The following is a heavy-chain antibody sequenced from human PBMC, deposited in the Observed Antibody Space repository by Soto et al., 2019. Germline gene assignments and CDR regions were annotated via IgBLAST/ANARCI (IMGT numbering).Heavy chain of an antibody. CDR2: IYYSGST. D-gene: IGHD2-21*01. CDR1: GGSISSGGYY. V-gene: IGHV4-31*03. J-gene: IGHJ4*02. CDR3: ARVFVGSHMVADEFDY. Sequence: QVQLQESGPGLVKPSQTLSLTCTVSGGSISSGGYYWSWIRQHPGKGLEWIGYIYYSGSTYYNPSLKSRVTISVDTSKNQFSLKLSSVTAADTAVYYCARVFVGSHMVADEFDYWGQGTLVTVSS.